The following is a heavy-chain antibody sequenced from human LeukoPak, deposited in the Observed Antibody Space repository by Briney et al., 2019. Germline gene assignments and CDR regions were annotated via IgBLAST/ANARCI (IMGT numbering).Heavy chain of an antibody. V-gene: IGHV3-30*18. D-gene: IGHD3-10*01. CDR3: AKDSGPGSYSAFDY. CDR2: ISYDGSNK. CDR1: GFTFSSYG. Sequence: GGSLRLSCAASGFTFSSYGMHWVRQAPGKGLEWVAVISYDGSNKYYADSVKGRFTISRDNSKNTLYLQMNSLRAEDTAVYYCAKDSGPGSYSAFDYWGQGTLVTVSS. J-gene: IGHJ4*02.